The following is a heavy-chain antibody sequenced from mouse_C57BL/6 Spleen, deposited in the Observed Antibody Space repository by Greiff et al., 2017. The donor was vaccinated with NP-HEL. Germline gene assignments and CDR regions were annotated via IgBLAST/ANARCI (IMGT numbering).Heavy chain of an antibody. J-gene: IGHJ2*01. CDR3: AREGYGNYVFDY. D-gene: IGHD2-10*02. CDR1: GFTFSDYY. CDR2: INYDGSST. V-gene: IGHV5-16*01. Sequence: EVHLVESEGGLVQPGSSMKLSCTASGFTFSDYYMAWVRQVPEKGLEWVANINYDGSSTYYLDSLKSRFIISRDNAKNILYLQMSSLKSEDTATYYCAREGYGNYVFDYWGQGTTLTVSS.